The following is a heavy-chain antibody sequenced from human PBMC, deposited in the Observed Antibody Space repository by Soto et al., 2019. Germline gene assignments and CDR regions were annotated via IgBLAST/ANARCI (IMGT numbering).Heavy chain of an antibody. Sequence: SETLSLTCTVTGGSISSYYWSWIRQPPGKGLEWIGYIYYSGSTNYNPSLKSRVTISVDTSKNQFSLKLSSVTAADTAVYYCARGSWVNGDSSSSHWFDPWGQGTLVTVSS. CDR1: GGSISSYY. CDR2: IYYSGST. J-gene: IGHJ5*02. V-gene: IGHV4-59*01. D-gene: IGHD6-6*01. CDR3: ARGSWVNGDSSSSHWFDP.